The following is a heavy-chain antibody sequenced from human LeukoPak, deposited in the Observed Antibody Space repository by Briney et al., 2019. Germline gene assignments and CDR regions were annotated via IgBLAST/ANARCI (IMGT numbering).Heavy chain of an antibody. CDR3: AVGSRYYFFDY. D-gene: IGHD2/OR15-2a*01. Sequence: ASVKVSCKASGYAFTGYFVHCVRQAPGQGPEWMGWINPTSGGTNYAQKLQGRVTMTRDTSISTAYMDLRSLRSDDTAVYYCAVGSRYYFFDYWGQGTLVTVSS. CDR1: GYAFTGYF. V-gene: IGHV1-2*02. CDR2: INPTSGGT. J-gene: IGHJ4*02.